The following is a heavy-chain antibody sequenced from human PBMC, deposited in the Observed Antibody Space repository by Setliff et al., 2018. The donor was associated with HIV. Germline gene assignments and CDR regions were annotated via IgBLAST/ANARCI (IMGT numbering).Heavy chain of an antibody. CDR1: GGPLSGHY. D-gene: IGHD2-2*01. J-gene: IGHJ4*02. V-gene: IGHV4-34*01. Sequence: SETLSLTCAVYGGPLSGHYWSWIRQPPGQGLEWIGETSHSGKTNYNPSLKSRVTISVHTSKNQFSLKLTSVTAADTAVYYCVTSSSWSSRLNFWGPGMLVTVSS. CDR2: TSHSGKT. CDR3: VTSSSWSSRLNF.